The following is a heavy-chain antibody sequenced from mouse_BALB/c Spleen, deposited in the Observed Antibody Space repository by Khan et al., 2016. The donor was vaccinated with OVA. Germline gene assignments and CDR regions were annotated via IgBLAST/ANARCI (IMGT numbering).Heavy chain of an antibody. V-gene: IGHV5-17*02. Sequence: EVELVESGGGLVQPGGSRKLSCAASGFTFSNFGMHWFRQAPEKGLEWVAYISSGSSTIYYADTVKGRYTISRDHPKNTLFLQMTSLRSEDTAMYYCTRDYYGSSYVAYWGQGTLVTVSA. CDR3: TRDYYGSSYVAY. D-gene: IGHD1-1*01. J-gene: IGHJ3*01. CDR2: ISSGSSTI. CDR1: GFTFSNFG.